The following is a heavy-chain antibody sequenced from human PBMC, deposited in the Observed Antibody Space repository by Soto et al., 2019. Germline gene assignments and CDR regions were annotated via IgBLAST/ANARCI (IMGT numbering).Heavy chain of an antibody. V-gene: IGHV3-30*03. J-gene: IGHJ4*02. CDR3: AKXGAPRYCGRSSCHPAGAY. Sequence: QVQLVESGGGVVQPGRSLRLSCAGSGFTFSNYGLHWVRQAPGKGLEWVAVISYDGSHKYYADSVKGRFTXXXDXSNXXXXXXXXXXXXXXXXVXYCAKXGAPRYCGRSSCHPAGAYWGQGTLVTVSS. CDR1: GFTFSNYG. CDR2: ISYDGSHK. D-gene: IGHD2-15*01.